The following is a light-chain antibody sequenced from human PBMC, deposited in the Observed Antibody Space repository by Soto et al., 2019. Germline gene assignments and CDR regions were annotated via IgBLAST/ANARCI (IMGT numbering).Light chain of an antibody. CDR2: DVS. Sequence: HSALTQPASVSGSPGQSITISCTGTSSDVGGYNYVSWYQQHPGKAPKLMIYDVSNRPSGVSNRFSGSKSGNTASLTISGLQAEDESEYYCSSYTSSSTLLYVFGTGTKRTV. V-gene: IGLV2-14*01. J-gene: IGLJ1*01. CDR3: SSYTSSSTLLYV. CDR1: SSDVGGYNY.